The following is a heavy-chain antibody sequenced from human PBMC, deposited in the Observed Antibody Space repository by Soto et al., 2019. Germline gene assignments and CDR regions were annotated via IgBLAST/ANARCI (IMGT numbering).Heavy chain of an antibody. J-gene: IGHJ6*03. CDR3: ARGDATLSAYYYSMDV. D-gene: IGHD1-26*01. V-gene: IGHV3-74*01. Sequence: ELQLVESGGGLVQPGGSLRLSCVASGFTLSSYWMHWVRQAPGKGLVWVSRINSDGSSRTYADSVRGRLTISGDNAKNTLYLQMNSLRAEDTAVYYCARGDATLSAYYYSMDVWGKGTTVTVSS. CDR2: INSDGSSR. CDR1: GFTLSSYW.